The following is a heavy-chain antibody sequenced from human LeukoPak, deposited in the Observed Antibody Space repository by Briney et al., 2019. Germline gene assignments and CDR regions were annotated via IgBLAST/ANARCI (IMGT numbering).Heavy chain of an antibody. CDR2: IIPILGIA. CDR3: ARSASRYYDFWSGLDY. V-gene: IGHV1-69*04. D-gene: IGHD3-3*01. Sequence: SVKVSCKASGGTFSSYAISWVRQAPGQGLEWMGRIIPILGIANYAQKFQGRVTITADESTSTAYMELSSLRSEDTAVYYCARSASRYYDFWSGLDYWGQGTLVTVSS. CDR1: GGTFSSYA. J-gene: IGHJ4*02.